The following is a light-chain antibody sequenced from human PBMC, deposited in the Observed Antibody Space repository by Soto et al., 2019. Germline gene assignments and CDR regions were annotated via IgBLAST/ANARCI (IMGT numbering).Light chain of an antibody. Sequence: DIVMTQSPDSLAVSLGERATINCKSSQSVLYSSNNKNYLAWYQQKPGQPPKLLIYWASTRESGVPDRFSGSGSGTDFTLTISGLQAEDVAVYYCQQYYSTPHTFGQGTNLEIK. J-gene: IGKJ2*01. CDR3: QQYYSTPHT. CDR2: WAS. CDR1: QSVLYSSNNKNY. V-gene: IGKV4-1*01.